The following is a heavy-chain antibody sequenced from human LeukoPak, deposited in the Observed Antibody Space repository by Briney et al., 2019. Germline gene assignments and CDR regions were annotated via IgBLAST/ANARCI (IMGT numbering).Heavy chain of an antibody. CDR1: GGTFSSYA. CDR2: IIPIFGTA. V-gene: IGHV1-69*05. J-gene: IGHJ5*02. Sequence: ASVKVSCKASGGTFSSYAISWVRQAPGQGLEWMGGIIPIFGTANYAQKFQGRVTITTDESTSTAYMELSSLRSEDTAVYYCARGTSRTCWFDPWGQGTLVTVSS. CDR3: ARGTSRTCWFDP. D-gene: IGHD1/OR15-1a*01.